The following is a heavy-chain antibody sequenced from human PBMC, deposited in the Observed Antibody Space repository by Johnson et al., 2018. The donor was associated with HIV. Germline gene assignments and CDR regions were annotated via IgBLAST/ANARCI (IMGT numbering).Heavy chain of an antibody. CDR3: ARGNYYDSSGYSLGAFDI. Sequence: VQLVESGGGVVQPGRSLRLSCAASGFTFSSYAMHWVRQAPGKGLEWVAVISYDGSNKYYADSVKGRFTISRDNSKNTLYLQMNSLRAEDTAVYYCARGNYYDSSGYSLGAFDIWGQGTMVTVSS. CDR2: ISYDGSNK. V-gene: IGHV3-30*04. J-gene: IGHJ3*02. CDR1: GFTFSSYA. D-gene: IGHD3-22*01.